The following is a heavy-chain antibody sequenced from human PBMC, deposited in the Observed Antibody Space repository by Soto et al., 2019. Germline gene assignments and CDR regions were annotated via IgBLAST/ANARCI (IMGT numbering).Heavy chain of an antibody. CDR3: AREGAVAGSQDF. CDR2: IWYYGSKK. V-gene: IGHV3-33*01. D-gene: IGHD6-19*01. J-gene: IGHJ4*02. CDR1: GFFLSDYG. Sequence: GSLSISCAVPGFFLSDYGIPWVRQAPGKGLEWVALIWYYGSKKYYADSVKGRFTVSRDNINSTLYLEMNSLRVEDSAVYYCAREGAVAGSQDFWGQGTLVTVSS.